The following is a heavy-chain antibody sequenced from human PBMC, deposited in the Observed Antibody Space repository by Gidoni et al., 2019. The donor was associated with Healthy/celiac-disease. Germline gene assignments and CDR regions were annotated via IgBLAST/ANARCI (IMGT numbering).Heavy chain of an antibody. CDR3: TSHPGIQLWFGDAFDI. D-gene: IGHD5-18*01. CDR2: IRSKANSYAT. V-gene: IGHV3-73*02. J-gene: IGHJ3*02. CDR1: GFTFSGSA. Sequence: EVQLVESGGGLVQPGGSLKLSCAASGFTFSGSAMHWVRQASGKGPEWVGRIRSKANSYATAYAASVKGRFTISRDDSKNTAYLQMNSLKTEDTAVYYCTSHPGIQLWFGDAFDIWGQGTMVTVSS.